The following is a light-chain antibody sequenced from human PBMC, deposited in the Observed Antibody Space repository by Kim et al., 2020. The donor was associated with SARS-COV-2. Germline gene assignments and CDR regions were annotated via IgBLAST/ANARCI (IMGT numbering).Light chain of an antibody. CDR1: QDIRNF. J-gene: IGKJ2*01. V-gene: IGKV1-33*01. Sequence: SASGGDRVPLTCQASQDIRNFLYWFQHKPGNAHKLLIYDASIVGAGVPSSFSGSCSGTDFTLTISSLQPEDIATHYCQQFDSRPYTFGQGTKLEI. CDR3: QQFDSRPYT. CDR2: DAS.